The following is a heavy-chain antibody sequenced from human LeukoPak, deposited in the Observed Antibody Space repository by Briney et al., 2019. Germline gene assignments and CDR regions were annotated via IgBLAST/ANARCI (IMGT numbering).Heavy chain of an antibody. J-gene: IGHJ5*02. D-gene: IGHD1-26*01. CDR3: ARDVGSRFDP. CDR2: ISISTSTI. CDR1: GFTFSSHS. V-gene: IGHV3-48*04. Sequence: QAGGSLRLSCAASGFTFSSHSMHWVRQAAGKGLEWISYISISTSTIYYADSVKGRFTISRDNAKNSLFLQMNSLRAEDTAVYYCARDVGSRFDPWGQGTLVTVSS.